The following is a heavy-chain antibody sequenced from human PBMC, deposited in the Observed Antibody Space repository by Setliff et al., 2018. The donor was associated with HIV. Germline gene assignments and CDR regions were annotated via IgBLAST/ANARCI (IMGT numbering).Heavy chain of an antibody. V-gene: IGHV3-48*04. CDR3: VRDTPGSDNDFDI. D-gene: IGHD2-21*01. CDR1: GFTFDSYS. Sequence: GGSLRLSCATSGFTFDSYSIIWVRQAPGKGLEWVSYISGLGGGTIYYADSVKGRFTISRDNAKNSLFLQMASLRPEDMAVYYCVRDTPGSDNDFDIWGQGTMVTVS. J-gene: IGHJ3*02. CDR2: ISGLGGGTI.